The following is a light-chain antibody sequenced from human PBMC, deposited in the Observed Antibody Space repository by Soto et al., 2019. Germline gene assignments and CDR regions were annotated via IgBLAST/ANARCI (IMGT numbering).Light chain of an antibody. V-gene: IGLV1-51*01. Sequence: QSVLTQPPSVSAAPEQTVTISCSGSSSNIGNNYVSWYQHLPGTAPKLLIYDTNKRPSGIPDRFSGSKSGTSATLGITGLQTGDEADYYCGTWDSSLSAGVFGGGTQLTVL. CDR1: SSNIGNNY. J-gene: IGLJ2*01. CDR3: GTWDSSLSAGV. CDR2: DTN.